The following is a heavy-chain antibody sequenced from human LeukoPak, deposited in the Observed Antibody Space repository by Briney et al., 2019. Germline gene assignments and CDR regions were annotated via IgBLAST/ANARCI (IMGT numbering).Heavy chain of an antibody. CDR3: ARDSFETDIDY. V-gene: IGHV3-7*01. Sequence: GGSLRLSCAVSGFTFSTYWMSWVRQAPGKGLEWVGNIKEDGSEKYYVDSMKGRFTISRDNAKNSLYLQMSSLRVEDTAVYYCARDSFETDIDYWGQGTLVTVSS. J-gene: IGHJ4*02. D-gene: IGHD1-14*01. CDR1: GFTFSTYW. CDR2: IKEDGSEK.